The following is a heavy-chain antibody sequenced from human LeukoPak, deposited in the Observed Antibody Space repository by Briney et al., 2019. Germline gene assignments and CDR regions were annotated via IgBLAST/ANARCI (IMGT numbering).Heavy chain of an antibody. J-gene: IGHJ6*02. D-gene: IGHD1/OR15-1a*01. CDR3: ARENNLGDYSRPPGYYYYGMDV. Sequence: PGGSLRLSCAASGFTFSSYSMNWVRQAPGKGLEWVSSISSSSSYIYYADSVKGRFTISRDNSKNTLYLQMNSLRAEDTAVYYCARENNLGDYSRPPGYYYYGMDVWGQGTTVTVSS. CDR1: GFTFSSYS. CDR2: ISSSSSYI. V-gene: IGHV3-21*04.